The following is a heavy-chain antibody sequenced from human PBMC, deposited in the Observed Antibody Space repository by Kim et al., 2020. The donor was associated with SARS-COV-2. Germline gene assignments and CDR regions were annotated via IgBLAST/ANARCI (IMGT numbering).Heavy chain of an antibody. CDR3: TRAHNIGRWAYNYYYYMDV. D-gene: IGHD5-12*01. CDR1: GFTFGDYA. Sequence: GGSLRLSCTASGFTFGDYAMSWVRQAPGKGLEWVGFIRSKAYGGTTEYAASVKGRFTISRDDSKSIAYLQMNSLKTEDTAVYYCTRAHNIGRWAYNYYYYMDVWGKGTTVTVSS. CDR2: IRSKAYGGTT. J-gene: IGHJ6*03. V-gene: IGHV3-49*04.